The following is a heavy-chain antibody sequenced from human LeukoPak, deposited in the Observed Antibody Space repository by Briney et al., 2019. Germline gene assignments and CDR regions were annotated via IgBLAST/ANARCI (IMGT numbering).Heavy chain of an antibody. CDR3: ARDVSDSIAVAGITFGC. CDR1: GYTFTSYG. CDR2: ISAYNGNT. Sequence: ASVKVSCKASGYTFTSYGISWVRQAPGQGLEWMGWISAYNGNTNYAQKLQGRVTMTTDTSTSTAYMELRSLRSDDTAVYYCARDVSDSIAVAGITFGCWGQGTLVTVSS. J-gene: IGHJ4*02. V-gene: IGHV1-18*01. D-gene: IGHD6-19*01.